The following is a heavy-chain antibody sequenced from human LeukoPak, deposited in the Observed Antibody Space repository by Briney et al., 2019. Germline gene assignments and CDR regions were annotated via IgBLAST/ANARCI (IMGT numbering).Heavy chain of an antibody. CDR1: GGSFSGYY. CDR3: ARTPEVVGWFDP. CDR2: IYYSGST. V-gene: IGHV4-34*01. J-gene: IGHJ5*02. Sequence: SETLSLTCAVYGGSFSGYYWSWIRQPPGKGLEWIGSIYYSGSTYYNPSLKSRVTMSVDTPKNQFSLKMSSVTAADTAVYYCARTPEVVGWFDPWGQGTLVTVSS.